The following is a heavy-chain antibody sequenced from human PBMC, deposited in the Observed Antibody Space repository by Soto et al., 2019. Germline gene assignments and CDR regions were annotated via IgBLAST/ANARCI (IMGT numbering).Heavy chain of an antibody. D-gene: IGHD1-26*01. V-gene: IGHV3-23*01. J-gene: IGHJ4*02. CDR1: GFTFASYK. CDR3: AKDTVVASARPGGSGGIFES. Sequence: EVTLLESGGSLEKPGGSLRLSCGASGFTFASYKMAWVRQAPGKGLEWVSMISSTGGTTYYADSVKGRFTISRDNSRGTLYLQMNSLRADDTAVYYWAKDTVVASARPGGSGGIFESWGQGPQVIVSS. CDR2: ISSTGGTT.